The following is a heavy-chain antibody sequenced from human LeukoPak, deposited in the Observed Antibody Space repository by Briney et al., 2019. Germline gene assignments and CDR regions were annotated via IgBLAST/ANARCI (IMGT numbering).Heavy chain of an antibody. J-gene: IGHJ3*02. V-gene: IGHV3-30-3*01. CDR1: GFTFSSYA. CDR3: ARELAIFGVVTYAFDI. Sequence: GGSLRLSCAASGFTFSSYAMHWVRQAPGKGLEWVAVISYDGSNKYYADSVKGRFTISRDNSKNTLYLQMNSLRAEDTAVYYCARELAIFGVVTYAFDIRGQGTMVTVSS. CDR2: ISYDGSNK. D-gene: IGHD3-3*01.